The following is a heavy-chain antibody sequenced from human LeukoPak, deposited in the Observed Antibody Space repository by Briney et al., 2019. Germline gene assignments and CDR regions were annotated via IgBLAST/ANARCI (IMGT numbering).Heavy chain of an antibody. D-gene: IGHD2-8*01. V-gene: IGHV1-2*02. CDR2: INPNSGGT. Sequence: ASVKVSCKASGYTFSNYAINWVRQAPGQGLEWMGWINPNSGGTNYAQKFQGRVTMTRDTSITTAYMELSRLRSDDTAVYYCARGVFDPWGQGALVTVSS. J-gene: IGHJ5*02. CDR1: GYTFSNYA. CDR3: ARGVFDP.